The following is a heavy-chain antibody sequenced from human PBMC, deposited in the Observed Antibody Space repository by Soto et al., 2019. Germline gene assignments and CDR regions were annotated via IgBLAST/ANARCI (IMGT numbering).Heavy chain of an antibody. CDR2: IRDKGNNYAT. D-gene: IGHD3-10*01. V-gene: IGHV3-73*02. CDR3: ARYRPGSGALDY. Sequence: EVQLVEFGGGLVQPGGSLKLSCAASGFIVSGFGIHWVRQASGKGLEWVGRIRDKGNNYATTYAASMKGRFTISRDDSETTAFLQMNSLITEDTAVYYCARYRPGSGALDYWGQGTLVTVSS. J-gene: IGHJ4*02. CDR1: GFIVSGFG.